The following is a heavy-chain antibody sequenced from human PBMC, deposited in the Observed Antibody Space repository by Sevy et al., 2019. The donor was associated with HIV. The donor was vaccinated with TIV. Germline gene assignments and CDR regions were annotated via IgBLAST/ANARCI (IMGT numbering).Heavy chain of an antibody. CDR2: TYYRSKWYN. D-gene: IGHD1-26*01. CDR1: GDSVSTNRAV. V-gene: IGHV6-1*01. J-gene: IGHJ5*02. CDR3: ARAGATIFGIVTMSFDV. Sequence: KQSQTLSLTCAISGDSVSTNRAVWNWIRQSPSRGLEWLGRTYYRSKWYNDYSVSLKGRLTITPDKSKNQFSLHLKSVTADHTAVYISARAGATIFGIVTMSFDVWGQGTLVTVSS.